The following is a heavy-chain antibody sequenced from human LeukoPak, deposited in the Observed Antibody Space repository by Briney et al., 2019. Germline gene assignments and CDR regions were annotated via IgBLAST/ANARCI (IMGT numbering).Heavy chain of an antibody. CDR3: ARGVDTAMRVDAFDI. V-gene: IGHV4-59*01. CDR2: IYYSGST. CDR1: GGSISSYY. J-gene: IGHJ3*02. Sequence: PSETLSLTCTVSGGSISSYYWSWIRQPPGKGLEWIGYIYYSGSTNYNPSLKSRVTISVDTSKNQFSLKLSSVTAADTAVYYCARGVDTAMRVDAFDIWGQGTMVTVSS. D-gene: IGHD5-18*01.